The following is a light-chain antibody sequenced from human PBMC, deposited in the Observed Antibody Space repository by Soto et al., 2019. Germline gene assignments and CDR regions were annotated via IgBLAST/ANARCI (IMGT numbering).Light chain of an antibody. CDR3: QQYGSSRLT. CDR1: QSVSSSY. CDR2: GAS. Sequence: EIVLTQSPGTLSLSPGERATLSCRASQSVSSSYLAWYQQKPGQAPRLLIYGASSRATGIPDRFSGSGSGTDFTLTISILEPEDFGVYYCQQYGSSRLTFGGGTKVEIK. J-gene: IGKJ4*01. V-gene: IGKV3-20*01.